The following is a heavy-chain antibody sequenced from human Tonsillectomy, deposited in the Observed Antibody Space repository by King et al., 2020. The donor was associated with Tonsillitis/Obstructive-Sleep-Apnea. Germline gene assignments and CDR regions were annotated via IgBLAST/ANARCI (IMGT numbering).Heavy chain of an antibody. V-gene: IGHV3-30*04. D-gene: IGHD1-26*01. CDR3: ATQGAGAQALHDFEF. J-gene: IGHJ3*01. Sequence: QVQLVESGGGVVQPGRSLRLSCAASGFSFRSYAMHWVRQAPGKGLEWGGFTSFDGSDAYYADSVRGRFTISRDNSRKTLHLQMNSLRAGDTAVYYCATQGAGAQALHDFEFWGQGTMVTVSS. CDR2: TSFDGSDA. CDR1: GFSFRSYA.